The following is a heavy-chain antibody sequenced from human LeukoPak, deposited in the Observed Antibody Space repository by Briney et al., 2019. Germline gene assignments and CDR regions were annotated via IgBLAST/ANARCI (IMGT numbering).Heavy chain of an antibody. CDR2: IRYDGINK. CDR1: GLTFSNHG. CDR3: AEDLATMRWLRPDPSVDY. Sequence: PGGSLRLSCAASGLTFSNHGMHWVRQAPGKGLEWVSFIRYDGINKYYPDSVKGRFTISRDNSKNTLYLHMNSLRAEDTAVYYCAEDLATMRWLRPDPSVDYWGQGTLVTVSS. J-gene: IGHJ4*02. V-gene: IGHV3-30*02. D-gene: IGHD5-12*01.